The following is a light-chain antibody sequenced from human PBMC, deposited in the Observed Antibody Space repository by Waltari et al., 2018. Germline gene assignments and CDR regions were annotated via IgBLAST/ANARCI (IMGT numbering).Light chain of an antibody. CDR1: QSVSTN. J-gene: IGKJ4*01. V-gene: IGKV3-15*01. Sequence: EIVMTQSPATLSVSPGQSATLPCRASQSVSTNLAWFEQKPGQPPSLLIYDASTRATGIPARFSGSGAGTEFTLTISSLQSEDFAVYYCQQYDNWPPLTFGGGTKVEIK. CDR2: DAS. CDR3: QQYDNWPPLT.